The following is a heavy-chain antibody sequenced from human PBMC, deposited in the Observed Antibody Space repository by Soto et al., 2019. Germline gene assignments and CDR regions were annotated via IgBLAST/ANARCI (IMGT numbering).Heavy chain of an antibody. CDR1: GGTFSSYA. V-gene: IGHV1-69*01. CDR3: ARAGDYGGTYYFDY. J-gene: IGHJ4*03. CDR2: IIPIFGTA. Sequence: QVQLVQSGAEVKKPESSVKVSCKASGGTFSSYAISWVRQAPGQGLEWMGGIIPIFGTANYAQKFQGRVTMTADESTSTAYKELSSLRSEDTAVYYCARAGDYGGTYYFDYWGQGTLVTVSS. D-gene: IGHD4-17*01.